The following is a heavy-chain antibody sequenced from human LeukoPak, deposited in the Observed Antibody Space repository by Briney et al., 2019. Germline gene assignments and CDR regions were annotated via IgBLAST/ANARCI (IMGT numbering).Heavy chain of an antibody. CDR3: ARGSYDFDY. CDR1: GGSISSGGYS. D-gene: IGHD3-22*01. CDR2: IYHSGST. Sequence: SETLSLTCAVSGGSISSGGYSWSWIRQPPGKGLEWIGYIYHSGSTYYNPSLKSRVTISVDRSKNQFSLKLSSVTAADTAVYYCARGSYDFDYWGQGTLVTVSS. J-gene: IGHJ4*02. V-gene: IGHV4-30-2*01.